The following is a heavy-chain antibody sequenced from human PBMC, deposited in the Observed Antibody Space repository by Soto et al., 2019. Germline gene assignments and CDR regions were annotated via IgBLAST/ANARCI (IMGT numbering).Heavy chain of an antibody. Sequence: QVQLVESGGGVVQPGRSLRLSCAASGFTFSSYAMHWVRQAPGKGMEWVAVISYDGSNKYYAVSVKGRFTIYRDNSKNTLYLQMTSLRAEDTAVYYCASEFWGADSSLYAEGGYYYYYGMYVWGQGPTVTVS. V-gene: IGHV3-30-3*01. D-gene: IGHD6-13*01. CDR2: ISYDGSNK. CDR1: GFTFSSYA. J-gene: IGHJ6*02. CDR3: ASEFWGADSSLYAEGGYYYYYGMYV.